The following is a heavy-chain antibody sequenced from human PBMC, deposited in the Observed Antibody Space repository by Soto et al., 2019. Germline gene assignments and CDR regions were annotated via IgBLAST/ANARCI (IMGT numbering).Heavy chain of an antibody. Sequence: QVKLVESGGGVVQPGRSLRLSCAASGFTFSTYALHWVRQAPGEGLEWVALISYDGSNKNYTDSVKGRFTVSRDTSKRTLYLQMNSLRAEDTAVYYCARVSRGVVGRGAFELWGQGTTVTVSS. CDR2: ISYDGSNK. CDR1: GFTFSTYA. V-gene: IGHV3-30-3*01. D-gene: IGHD3-10*01. J-gene: IGHJ3*01. CDR3: ARVSRGVVGRGAFEL.